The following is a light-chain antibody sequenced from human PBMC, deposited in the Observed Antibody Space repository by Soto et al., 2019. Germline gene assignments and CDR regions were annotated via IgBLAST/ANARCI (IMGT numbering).Light chain of an antibody. CDR2: KAS. J-gene: IGKJ1*01. V-gene: IGKV1-5*03. Sequence: DIQMTQSPSTLSASVGDRVTITCRASQSIDSWLAWYQQRPGKAPKLLIYKASTLESGVPSRFRGSGSGTEFTLTISCLQTDDFATYYCQQYNKKSQRTFGQGTKVEVK. CDR1: QSIDSW. CDR3: QQYNKKSQRT.